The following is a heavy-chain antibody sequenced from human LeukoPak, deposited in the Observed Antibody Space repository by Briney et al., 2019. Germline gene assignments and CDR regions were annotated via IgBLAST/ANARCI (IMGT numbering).Heavy chain of an antibody. D-gene: IGHD3-16*02. V-gene: IGHV3-15*01. J-gene: IGHJ4*02. CDR2: IKGKTEGGTT. CDR3: TTDYYDYVWGSYRPDN. CDR1: GFTFNNAW. Sequence: SGGSLRLSCAASGFTFNNAWMSWVRQAPGKGLEWVGRIKGKTEGGTTDYAAPVKDRFTISRDDSKNTLYLQMNSLKPEDTAVYYCTTDYYDYVWGSYRPDNWGQGTLVTVSS.